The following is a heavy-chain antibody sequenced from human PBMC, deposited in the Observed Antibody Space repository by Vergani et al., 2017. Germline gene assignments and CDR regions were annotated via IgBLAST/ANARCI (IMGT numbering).Heavy chain of an antibody. D-gene: IGHD3-9*01. J-gene: IGHJ6*02. CDR3: ARAGGYDILTGYYIPYYYGMDV. V-gene: IGHV1-2*02. Sequence: QVQLVQSGAEVKKPGASVKVSCKASGYTFTGYYMHWVRQAPGQGLGWMGWINPNSGGTNYAQKFQGRVTMTRDTSISTAYMELSRLRSDDTAVYYCARAGGYDILTGYYIPYYYGMDVWGQGP. CDR1: GYTFTGYY. CDR2: INPNSGGT.